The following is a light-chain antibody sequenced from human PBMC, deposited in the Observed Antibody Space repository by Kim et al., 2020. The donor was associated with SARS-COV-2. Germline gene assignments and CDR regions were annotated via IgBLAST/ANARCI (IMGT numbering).Light chain of an antibody. J-gene: IGLJ3*02. CDR1: SSDGGGYNY. CDR2: EVS. CDR3: SSFAGSNWV. Sequence: PGQSGTISCTGTSSDGGGYNYVSWYQQHPGKAPKLMIYEVSTRPSGVPDRFSGSKSGNTASLTVSGLQAEDEADYYCSSFAGSNWVFGGGTKVTVL. V-gene: IGLV2-8*01.